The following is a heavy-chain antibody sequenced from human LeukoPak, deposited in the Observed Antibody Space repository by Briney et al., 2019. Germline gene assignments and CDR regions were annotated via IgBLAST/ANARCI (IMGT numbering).Heavy chain of an antibody. D-gene: IGHD5-18*01. Sequence: SGTLSLTCAVYGVPFSGYSWSCVRQPPRKGLEWIGEINHSGSTNYNPSLKSRVTISVDMSKNQFSLKLSSVTAADTAVYYCARVDTAEFDYWGQGTLVTVSS. J-gene: IGHJ4*02. V-gene: IGHV4-34*01. CDR1: GVPFSGYS. CDR3: ARVDTAEFDY. CDR2: INHSGST.